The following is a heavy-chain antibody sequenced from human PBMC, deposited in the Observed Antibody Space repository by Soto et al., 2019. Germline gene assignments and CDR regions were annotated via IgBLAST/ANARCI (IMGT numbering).Heavy chain of an antibody. J-gene: IGHJ5*02. CDR1: GVTFSSYE. CDR2: ISSSGSTI. CDR3: ARGGYSYGRDWFDP. D-gene: IGHD5-18*01. V-gene: IGHV3-48*03. Sequence: GGSLRLSCAASGVTFSSYEMNWVRQAPGKGLEWVSYISSSGSTIYYADSVKGRFTISRDNAKNSLYLQMNSLRAEDTAVYYCARGGYSYGRDWFDPWGQGTLVTVSS.